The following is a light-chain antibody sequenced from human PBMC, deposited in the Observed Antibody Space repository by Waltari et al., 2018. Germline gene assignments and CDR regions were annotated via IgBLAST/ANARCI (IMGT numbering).Light chain of an antibody. J-gene: IGKJ5*01. CDR2: EAS. CDR1: QSVASN. Sequence: EVVMTQSPATLSLFPGERVTLSCRASQSVASNLAWYQQKPCQAPRLLIYEASNMATGMPARFRGSGYGREFTLTISSLQSEDSAVYYCQQYNRWPPITFGQGTRLEIK. CDR3: QQYNRWPPIT. V-gene: IGKV3-15*01.